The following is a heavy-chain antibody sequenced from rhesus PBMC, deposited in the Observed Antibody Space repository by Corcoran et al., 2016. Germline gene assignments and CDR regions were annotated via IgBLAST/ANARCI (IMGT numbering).Heavy chain of an antibody. D-gene: IGHD1-44*02. Sequence: QVQLQESGPGLVRPSETLSRTCAVSGGSISRSYYSWSWVRKAPGKGRVWVGYISYDWRTRYNPYLKSRVTGASGTAKTQVSVMLSSVTAGDTAVYYCAAKRWSYNWSGLDSWGQGVVVTVSA. CDR1: GGSISRSYYS. CDR3: AAKRWSYNWSGLDS. V-gene: IGHV4-122*02. CDR2: ISYDWRT. J-gene: IGHJ6*01.